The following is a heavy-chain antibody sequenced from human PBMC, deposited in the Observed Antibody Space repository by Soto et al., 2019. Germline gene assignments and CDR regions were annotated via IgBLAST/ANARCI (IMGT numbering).Heavy chain of an antibody. CDR2: IYTTGTT. D-gene: IGHD4-17*01. V-gene: IGHV4-4*07. Sequence: NPSETLSLTCTVSGGSIGSFYWSWIRQPAGKGLEWIGRIYTTGTTDYNPSLKSRVTMSVDTSKNQFSLKLSSVTAADTAVYYCARWGHGANPGWDYWGQGTLVTVSS. J-gene: IGHJ4*02. CDR1: GGSIGSFY. CDR3: ARWGHGANPGWDY.